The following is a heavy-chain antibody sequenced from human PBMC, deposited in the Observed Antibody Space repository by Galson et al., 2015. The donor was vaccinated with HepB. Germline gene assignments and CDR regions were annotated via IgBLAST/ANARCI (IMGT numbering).Heavy chain of an antibody. CDR1: GFTFSSYW. D-gene: IGHD4-17*01. CDR2: INSDGSST. Sequence: SLRLSCAASGFTFSSYWMHWVRQAPGKGLVWVSRINSDGSSTSYADSVKGRFTISRDNAKNTLYLQMNSLRAEDTAVYYCARELVYGDQFDYWGQGTLVTVSS. CDR3: ARELVYGDQFDY. J-gene: IGHJ4*02. V-gene: IGHV3-74*01.